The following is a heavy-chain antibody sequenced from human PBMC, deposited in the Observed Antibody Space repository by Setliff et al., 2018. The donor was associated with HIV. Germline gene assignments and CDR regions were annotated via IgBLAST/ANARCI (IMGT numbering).Heavy chain of an antibody. CDR1: GYTFNDYA. CDR3: ARVGLSAVPFPTVY. D-gene: IGHD4-4*01. V-gene: IGHV1-3*04. CDR2: IDTDNGYR. J-gene: IGHJ4*02. Sequence: ASVKVSCKASGYTFNDYAIAWVRQAPGQGLEWMGRIDTDNGYRRYSPKLQGRVTITKDTSANTAYMELRGLRSEDTAVYYCARVGLSAVPFPTVYWGQGTLVTVSS.